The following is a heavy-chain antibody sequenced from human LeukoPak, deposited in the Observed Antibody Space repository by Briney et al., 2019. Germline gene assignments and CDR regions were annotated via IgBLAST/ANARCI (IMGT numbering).Heavy chain of an antibody. D-gene: IGHD3-9*01. CDR1: GYTFTSYG. J-gene: IGHJ5*02. CDR2: ISAYNGNT. V-gene: IGHV1-18*01. CDR3: ARGYYDILTGYYWFDP. Sequence: GASVKVSCKASGYTFTSYGISWVRQAPGQGLEGMGWISAYNGNTNYAQKLQGRVTVTTDTSTSTAYMELRSLRSDATAVYYCARGYYDILTGYYWFDPWGQGTLVTVSS.